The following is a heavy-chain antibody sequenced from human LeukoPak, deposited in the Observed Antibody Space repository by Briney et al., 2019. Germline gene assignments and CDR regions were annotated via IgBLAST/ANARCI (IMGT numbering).Heavy chain of an antibody. J-gene: IGHJ6*02. D-gene: IGHD1-1*01. V-gene: IGHV3-30*02. CDR2: IRYVGTYK. CDR1: GFTFNDSG. CDR3: ANVAGSRVRYYYGMDV. Sequence: PGGSLRLSCTAPGFTFNDSGMHWVRQAPGKGLEWVAFIRYVGTYKYYADSVKGRFTISRDNSKNTLFLQMNSLRAEDTAVYYCANVAGSRVRYYYGMDVWGQGTTVTVSS.